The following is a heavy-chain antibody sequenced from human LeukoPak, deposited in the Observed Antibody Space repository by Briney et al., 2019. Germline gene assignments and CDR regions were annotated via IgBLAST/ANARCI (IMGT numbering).Heavy chain of an antibody. CDR1: GYSISSGYY. V-gene: IGHV4-38-2*02. CDR2: VYYNGNT. D-gene: IGHD1-26*01. Sequence: SETLSLTCTVSGYSISSGYYWGWLRQPPGKGLEWIGYVYYNGNTNYSPSLKSRVTMSVDTPKNQFSLKLSSVTAADTAVYYCARGQRSYFRAVDDWGQGTLVTVSS. CDR3: ARGQRSYFRAVDD. J-gene: IGHJ4*02.